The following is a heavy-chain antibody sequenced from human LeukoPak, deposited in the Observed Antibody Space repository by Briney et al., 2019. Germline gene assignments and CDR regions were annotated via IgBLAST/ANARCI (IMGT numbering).Heavy chain of an antibody. CDR1: GFTVSSNY. CDR3: AARSGISPYYIDY. CDR2: ISGSGGST. V-gene: IGHV3-23*01. Sequence: PGGSLRLSCAASGFTVSSNYMSWVRQAPGKGLEWVSAISGSGGSTYYADSVKGRFTISRDNSRNTLYLQMNSLRAEDTALYYCAARSGISPYYIDYWGQGTLVTVSS. D-gene: IGHD1-1*01. J-gene: IGHJ4*02.